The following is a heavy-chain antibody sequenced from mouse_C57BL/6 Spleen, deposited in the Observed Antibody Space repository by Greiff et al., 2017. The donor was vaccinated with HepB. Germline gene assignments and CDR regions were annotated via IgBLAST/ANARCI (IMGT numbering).Heavy chain of an antibody. CDR2: IDPSDSYT. Sequence: VQLQQPGAELVMPGASVKLSCKASGYTFTSYWMHWVKQRPGQGLEWIGEIDPSDSYTNYNQKFKGKSTLTVDKSSSTAYMQLSSLTSEDSAVYYCASGPTTVVAPYFDYWGQGTTLTVSS. D-gene: IGHD1-1*01. CDR3: ASGPTTVVAPYFDY. V-gene: IGHV1-69*01. J-gene: IGHJ2*01. CDR1: GYTFTSYW.